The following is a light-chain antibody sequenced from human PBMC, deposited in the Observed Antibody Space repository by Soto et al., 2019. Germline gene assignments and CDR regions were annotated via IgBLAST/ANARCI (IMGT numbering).Light chain of an antibody. CDR2: SNH. CDR3: AAWDDSLNGRV. Sequence: QSVLTQPPSASGTPGQRVTISCSGGTSNIGSNTVNWYQQLPGTAPKILIYSNHQRPSGVPDRFSGSKSGTSASLAISGLQSEDEAYYCCAAWDDSLNGRVFGGGTKLTVL. V-gene: IGLV1-44*01. J-gene: IGLJ2*01. CDR1: TSNIGSNT.